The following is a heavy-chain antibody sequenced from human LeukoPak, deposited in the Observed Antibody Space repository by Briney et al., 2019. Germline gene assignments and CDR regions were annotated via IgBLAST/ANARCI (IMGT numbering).Heavy chain of an antibody. CDR1: GGSISSSSYY. J-gene: IGHJ3*02. CDR3: ARGLRYFDWPI. Sequence: SETLSLTCTVSGGSISSSSYYWGWIRQPPGKGLEWIGYIYYSGSTNYNPSLKSRVTISVDTSKNQFSLKLSSVTAADTAVYYCARGLRYFDWPIWRQGTMVTVSS. V-gene: IGHV4-61*05. D-gene: IGHD3-9*01. CDR2: IYYSGST.